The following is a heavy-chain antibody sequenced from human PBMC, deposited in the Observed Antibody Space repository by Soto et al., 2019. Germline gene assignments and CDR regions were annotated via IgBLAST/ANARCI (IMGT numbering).Heavy chain of an antibody. CDR2: IIPIFGTA. J-gene: IGHJ4*02. CDR3: ARDIRGYCSGGSCYSYFDY. Sequence: QVQLVQSGAEVKKPGSSVKVSCKASGGTFSSYAISWVRQAPGQGLEWMGGIIPIFGTANYAQKFQGRVTLTAAESTSTGYMELSSLRSEDTAVYYCARDIRGYCSGGSCYSYFDYWGQGTLVTVSS. D-gene: IGHD2-15*01. CDR1: GGTFSSYA. V-gene: IGHV1-69*12.